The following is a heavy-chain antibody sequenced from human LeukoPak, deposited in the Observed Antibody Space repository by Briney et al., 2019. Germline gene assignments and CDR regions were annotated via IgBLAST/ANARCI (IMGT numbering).Heavy chain of an antibody. J-gene: IGHJ4*02. CDR3: ERDPDRELRYFDWLLYSRLGFDY. D-gene: IGHD3-9*01. CDR2: INPNSGGT. CDR1: GYTFTDYY. V-gene: IGHV1-2*02. Sequence: ASVTVSFKASGYTFTDYYMHWVRQAPGQGVEGMGWINPNSGGTNYAQKFQGRVTITRDTSISTAYVEVSRLRCDDTAVYYCERDPDRELRYFDWLLYSRLGFDYWGQGTLVTVSS.